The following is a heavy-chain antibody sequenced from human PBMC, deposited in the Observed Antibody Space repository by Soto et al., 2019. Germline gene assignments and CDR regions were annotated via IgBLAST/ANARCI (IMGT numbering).Heavy chain of an antibody. CDR3: AHRRGGSGSYLVNWFDP. Sequence: SGPTLVKPTQTLTLTCTFSGFSLSTSGVGVGWIRQPPGKALEWLALIYWDDDKRYSPSLKSRLTITKDTSKNQVVLTMTNMDPVDTATYYCAHRRGGSGSYLVNWFDPWGQGTLVTVSS. D-gene: IGHD3-10*01. CDR1: GFSLSTSGVG. J-gene: IGHJ5*02. CDR2: IYWDDDK. V-gene: IGHV2-5*02.